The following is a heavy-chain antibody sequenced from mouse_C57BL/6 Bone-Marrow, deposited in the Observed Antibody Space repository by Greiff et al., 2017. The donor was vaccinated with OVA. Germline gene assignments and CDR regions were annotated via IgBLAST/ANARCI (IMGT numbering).Heavy chain of an antibody. J-gene: IGHJ1*03. Sequence: QVQLKESGAELVKPGASVKLSCKASGYTFTEYTIHWVKQRSGQGLEWIGWFYPGSGSIKYNEKFKDKATLTAEKSSSTVYMELSRLTSEDSAVYFCARHEDGDGSSYEYFDVWGTGTTVTVSS. V-gene: IGHV1-62-2*01. D-gene: IGHD1-1*01. CDR2: FYPGSGSI. CDR3: ARHEDGDGSSYEYFDV. CDR1: GYTFTEYT.